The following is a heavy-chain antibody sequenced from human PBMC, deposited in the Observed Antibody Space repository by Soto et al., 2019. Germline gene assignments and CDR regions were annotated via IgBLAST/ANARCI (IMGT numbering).Heavy chain of an antibody. CDR3: AGGPRYWSFAL. CDR1: GGSSRAYH. J-gene: IGHJ2*01. Sequence: GELQQWGTGLLKPSEILSLNCSVYGGSSRAYHWSWIRQSPGEGLEWIGEFSYSGSLNYNPSLKGRFAVSLDTSTNPFSLTMTSVPAADTAVYFCAGGPRYWSFALWGRGTLVTVS. V-gene: IGHV4-34*01. CDR2: FSYSGSL. D-gene: IGHD1-20*01.